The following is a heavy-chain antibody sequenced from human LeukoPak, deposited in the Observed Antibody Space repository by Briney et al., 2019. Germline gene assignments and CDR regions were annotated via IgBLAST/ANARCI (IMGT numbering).Heavy chain of an antibody. J-gene: IGHJ4*02. D-gene: IGHD1-1*01. Sequence: GGSLRLSCAASGFTLIRHEMNWVRQAPGKGLEGVSFISRSGRNTDYADSVKGRFTISRDDAKNSLYLQLNSLRADDTGVYYCARNAACTTSTCYKQIDSWGQGTLVTVSS. CDR3: ARNAACTTSTCYKQIDS. CDR2: ISRSGRNT. CDR1: GFTLIRHE. V-gene: IGHV3-48*03.